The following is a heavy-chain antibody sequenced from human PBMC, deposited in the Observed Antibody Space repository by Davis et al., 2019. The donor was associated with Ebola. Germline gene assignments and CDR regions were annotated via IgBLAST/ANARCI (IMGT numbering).Heavy chain of an antibody. CDR1: GGSFSGYY. D-gene: IGHD5-18*01. V-gene: IGHV4-34*01. CDR2: INHSGST. CDR3: AREAMGPYYYYYVMDV. Sequence: SETLSLTCAVYGGSFSGYYWSWIRQPPGKGLEWIGEINHSGSTNYSPSLKSRVTISVDTSKNQFSLKLSSVTAADTAVYYCAREAMGPYYYYYVMDVWGQGTTVTVSS. J-gene: IGHJ6*02.